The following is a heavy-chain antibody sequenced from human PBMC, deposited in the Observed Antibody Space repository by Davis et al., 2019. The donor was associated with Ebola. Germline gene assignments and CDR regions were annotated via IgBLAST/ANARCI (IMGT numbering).Heavy chain of an antibody. V-gene: IGHV4-59*12. CDR3: ARTTKTNVEDSGLGYNFFDS. CDR2: IHYSGAT. D-gene: IGHD5-18*01. CDR1: GGSIGNYY. Sequence: SETLSLTCTVSGGSIGNYYWSWIRQSPGKGLEWVGYIHYSGATNYNPSLKSRVTISVDSSKNQFSLKIHSVTAADTAVYYCARTTKTNVEDSGLGYNFFDSWGQGTLVSVSS. J-gene: IGHJ5*01.